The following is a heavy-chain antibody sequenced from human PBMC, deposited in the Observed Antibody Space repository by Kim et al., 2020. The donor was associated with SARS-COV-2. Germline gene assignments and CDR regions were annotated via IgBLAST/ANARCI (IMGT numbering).Heavy chain of an antibody. Sequence: GRFTISRDKSKNTLYLQMNGLRAEDTAVYYCAREGYYYDSSGYYYYFDYWGQGTLVTVSS. D-gene: IGHD3-22*01. J-gene: IGHJ4*02. V-gene: IGHV3-30*07. CDR3: AREGYYYDSSGYYYYFDY.